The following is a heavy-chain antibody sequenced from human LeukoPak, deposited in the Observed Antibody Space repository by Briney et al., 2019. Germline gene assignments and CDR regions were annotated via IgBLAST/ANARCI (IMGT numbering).Heavy chain of an antibody. V-gene: IGHV1-2*02. D-gene: IGHD5-12*01. CDR3: ARVRGAYGGYEYYFDY. Sequence: ASVKVSCKASGYTFTGYYMHWVRQAPGQGLEWMGWINPNSGGTNYAQKFQGRVTMTRDTSISTAYMELSRLRSDDAAVYYCARVRGAYGGYEYYFDYWGQGTLVTVSS. CDR2: INPNSGGT. CDR1: GYTFTGYY. J-gene: IGHJ4*02.